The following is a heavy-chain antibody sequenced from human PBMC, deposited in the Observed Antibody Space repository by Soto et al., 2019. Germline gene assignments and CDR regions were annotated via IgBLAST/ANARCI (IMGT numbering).Heavy chain of an antibody. CDR3: ARIRPLLERPKGWFDP. V-gene: IGHV1-18*01. J-gene: IGHJ5*02. D-gene: IGHD1-1*01. CDR1: GYTFTSYG. Sequence: QVQLVQSGAEVKKPGASVKVSCKASGYTFTSYGISWVRQAPGQGLEWMGWISAYNGNTNYAQKLQGRVTMTTDTSTGTAYMELRSLRSDDTAVYYCARIRPLLERPKGWFDPWGQGTLVTVSS. CDR2: ISAYNGNT.